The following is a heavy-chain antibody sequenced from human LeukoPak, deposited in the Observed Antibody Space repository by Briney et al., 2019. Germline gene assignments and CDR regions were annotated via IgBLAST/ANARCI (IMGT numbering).Heavy chain of an antibody. V-gene: IGHV3-11*01. Sequence: SGGSLRLSCAASGFTFSDYYMSWIRQAPGKGLEWVSYISSSGTTIYYADSVKGRFTISRDNSKNTLYLQMNSLRAEDTAVYYCARGSSNIAGHNSWFDPWGQGTLVTVSS. J-gene: IGHJ5*02. CDR3: ARGSSNIAGHNSWFDP. D-gene: IGHD6-13*01. CDR2: ISSSGTTI. CDR1: GFTFSDYY.